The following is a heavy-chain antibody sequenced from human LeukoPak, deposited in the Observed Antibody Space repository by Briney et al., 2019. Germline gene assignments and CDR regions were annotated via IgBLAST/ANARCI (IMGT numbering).Heavy chain of an antibody. J-gene: IGHJ5*02. CDR3: ARDRGIVVGRFDP. D-gene: IGHD2-2*01. CDR2: ISSSSSTI. V-gene: IGHV3-48*04. CDR1: GFTFSSYS. Sequence: GGSLRLSCAASGFTFSSYSMNWVRQAPGKGLEWVSYISSSSSTIYYADSVKGRFTIYRDNAKNSLYLHMNSLRAEDTAVYYCARDRGIVVGRFDPWGQGTLVTVSS.